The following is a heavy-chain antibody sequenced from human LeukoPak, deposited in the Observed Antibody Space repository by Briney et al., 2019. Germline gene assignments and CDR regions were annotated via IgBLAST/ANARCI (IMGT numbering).Heavy chain of an antibody. J-gene: IGHJ5*02. CDR1: GFRFSSFG. CDR2: RNNYYGVT. D-gene: IGHD4-11*01. Sequence: ASVKLSCKASGFRFSSFGVSWVRQPPGQGLEWMGWRNNYYGVTQYAEKLEDRVTMTVDTSTTTVYMELRSLKYDDTAIYYCARDSYYSGNGNGDWFDPWGQGTVVTVSS. CDR3: ARDSYYSGNGNGDWFDP. V-gene: IGHV1-18*04.